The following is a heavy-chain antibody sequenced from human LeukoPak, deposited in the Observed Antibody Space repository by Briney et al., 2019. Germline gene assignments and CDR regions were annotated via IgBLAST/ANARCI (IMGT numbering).Heavy chain of an antibody. J-gene: IGHJ4*02. CDR2: INTDGSST. CDR1: GFTFSSYW. Sequence: GGSLRLSCAASGFTFSSYWMHWVRQAPGKGLVWVSRINTDGSSTRYADSVKGRFTISRDNAKNTLYLQMNSLRAEDTAVYYCAKSYYYFDYWGQGTLVTVSS. V-gene: IGHV3-74*01. D-gene: IGHD2-21*01. CDR3: AKSYYYFDY.